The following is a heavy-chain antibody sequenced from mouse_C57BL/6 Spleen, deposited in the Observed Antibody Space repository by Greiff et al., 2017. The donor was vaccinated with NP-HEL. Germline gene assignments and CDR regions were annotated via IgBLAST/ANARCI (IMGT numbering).Heavy chain of an antibody. CDR1: GYTFTSYW. CDR3: ERDRSGYVFDY. J-gene: IGHJ2*01. V-gene: IGHV1-61*01. CDR2: IYPSDSAT. D-gene: IGHD3-2*02. Sequence: QVQLQQPGAELVRPGSSVKLSCKASGYTFTSYWMDWVTQRPGQGLEWIGNIYPSDSATHYNQKFKDKATVTVDKSSSTAYMQLSSLTSEDAAVYYCERDRSGYVFDYWGQGTTLTVSS.